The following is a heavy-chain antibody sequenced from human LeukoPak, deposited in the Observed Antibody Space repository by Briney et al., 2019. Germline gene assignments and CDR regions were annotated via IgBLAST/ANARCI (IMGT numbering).Heavy chain of an antibody. J-gene: IGHJ4*02. Sequence: GGSLRLSCAASGCTFSNAWMSWVRQAPGKGREWVGRIKSQTDGGTTDYAAPVKGRFTISRDDSKNTLYLQMNSLKTEDTAVYSFTTELRLGQAGATTAESDYWGQGTLVTVSS. CDR3: TTELRLGQAGATTAESDY. CDR2: IKSQTDGGTT. V-gene: IGHV3-15*01. CDR1: GCTFSNAW. D-gene: IGHD1-26*01.